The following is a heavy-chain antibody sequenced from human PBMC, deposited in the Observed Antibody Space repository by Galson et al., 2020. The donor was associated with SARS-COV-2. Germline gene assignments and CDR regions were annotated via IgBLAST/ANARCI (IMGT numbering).Heavy chain of an antibody. Sequence: GGSLRLSCAAPGFTFRNAWMSWVRQAPGKGLEGVGLLKSKKDGGTTDYAAPVKGRFTMSRNDSKNTLYMQMNSLTTEGTAVYYCAGRIAAAAPYYYYYAMELWGPGTAVTVSS. J-gene: IGHJ6*02. CDR2: LKSKKDGGTT. D-gene: IGHD6-13*01. CDR1: GFTFRNAW. CDR3: AGRIAAAAPYYYYYAMEL. V-gene: IGHV3-15*05.